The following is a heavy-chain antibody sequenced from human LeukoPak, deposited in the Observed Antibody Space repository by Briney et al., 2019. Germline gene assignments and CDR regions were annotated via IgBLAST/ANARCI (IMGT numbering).Heavy chain of an antibody. CDR1: GFTFSGSA. J-gene: IGHJ4*02. V-gene: IGHV3-73*01. D-gene: IGHD3-16*01. CDR2: IRNKANSYTT. CDR3: AQSGSYAAFDY. Sequence: GGSLKLSCAASGFTFSGSAMHWVRQASGKGLEWVGRIRNKANSYTTEYAASVKGRFTISRDDSKNSLYLQMNSLKTEDTAVYYCAQSGSYAAFDYWGQGTLVTVSS.